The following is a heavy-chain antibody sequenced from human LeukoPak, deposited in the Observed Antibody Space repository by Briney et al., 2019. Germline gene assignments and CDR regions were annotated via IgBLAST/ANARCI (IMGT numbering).Heavy chain of an antibody. J-gene: IGHJ3*02. Sequence: SVKVSCKASGGTFSSYAISWVRQAPGQGLEWMGGIIPIFGTANYAQKFQGSVTITADESTSTAYMELSSLRSEDTAVYYCARSHIVVVTAPRADSAFDIWGQGTMVTVSS. CDR2: IIPIFGTA. V-gene: IGHV1-69*01. D-gene: IGHD2-21*02. CDR1: GGTFSSYA. CDR3: ARSHIVVVTAPRADSAFDI.